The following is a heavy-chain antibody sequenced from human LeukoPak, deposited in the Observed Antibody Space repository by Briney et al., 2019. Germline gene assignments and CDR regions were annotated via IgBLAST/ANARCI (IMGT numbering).Heavy chain of an antibody. V-gene: IGHV3-73*01. CDR3: ARRGGYCTSTACYDL. Sequence: PGGSLRLSCAASGLTFSGSAVQWVRQPSGKGLEWVGRIGSKTNPYASAYAASVKGSFTVSRDDSKNPAYLEMNSLKTEDTALYYCARRGGYCTSTACYDLWGQGTLVTVSS. CDR2: IGSKTNPYAS. D-gene: IGHD2-2*01. CDR1: GLTFSGSA. J-gene: IGHJ5*02.